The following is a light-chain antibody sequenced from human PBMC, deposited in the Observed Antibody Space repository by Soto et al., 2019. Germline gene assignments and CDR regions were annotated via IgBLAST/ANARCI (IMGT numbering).Light chain of an antibody. CDR1: SSDVGGYNY. J-gene: IGLJ1*01. CDR3: CSYAGSYTWV. CDR2: DVS. Sequence: QSALTQPRSVSGSPGQSVTISCTGTSSDVGGYNYVSWYQQHPGKAPKLMIYDVSKRPSGVPDLFSGSKSGNTASLTISGLQAEDEAAYYCCSYAGSYTWVFGPGTKLTVL. V-gene: IGLV2-11*01.